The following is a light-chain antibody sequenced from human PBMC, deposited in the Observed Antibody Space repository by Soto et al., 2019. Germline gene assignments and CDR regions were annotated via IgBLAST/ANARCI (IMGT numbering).Light chain of an antibody. V-gene: IGLV1-44*01. J-gene: IGLJ1*01. CDR3: ATWDDSLNSRV. CDR2: NDD. CDR1: TSNIGGRT. Sequence: QSVLTQPPSASGTPGQRVTISCSGSTSNIGGRTVSWYQHLPGTAPKVLIYNDDHRPSGVPDRFSGSKSGTSASLAISGLQSEDEADYYCATWDDSLNSRVFGSGTKLTVL.